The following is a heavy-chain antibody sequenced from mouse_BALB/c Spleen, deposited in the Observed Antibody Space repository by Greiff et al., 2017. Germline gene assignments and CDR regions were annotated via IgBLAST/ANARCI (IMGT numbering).Heavy chain of an antibody. D-gene: IGHD2-14*01. Sequence: EVQGVESGGGLVQPGGSRKLSCAASGFTFSSFGMHWVRQAPEKGLEWVAYISSGSSTIYYADTVKGRFTISRDNPKNTLFLQMTRLRSEDTAMYYCARDYGYEGYAMDDGGQGTSVTVSS. CDR3: ARDYGYEGYAMDD. CDR2: ISSGSSTI. V-gene: IGHV5-17*02. J-gene: IGHJ4*01. CDR1: GFTFSSFG.